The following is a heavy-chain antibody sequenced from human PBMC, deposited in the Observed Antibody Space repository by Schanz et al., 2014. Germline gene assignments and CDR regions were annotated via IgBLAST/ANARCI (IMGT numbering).Heavy chain of an antibody. CDR2: SSAYNGNT. D-gene: IGHD1-26*01. CDR3: ARGVGASTYGPYYFDY. Sequence: QVQLVQSGAEVKKPGASVKVSCKASGYSFSTYGISWVRQAPGQGLEWMGWSSAYNGNTNYAQTLQGRITMTTDTSTSTAFMELRSLRSDDTAVYYCARGVGASTYGPYYFDYWGQGTLVTVSS. V-gene: IGHV1-18*01. CDR1: GYSFSTYG. J-gene: IGHJ4*02.